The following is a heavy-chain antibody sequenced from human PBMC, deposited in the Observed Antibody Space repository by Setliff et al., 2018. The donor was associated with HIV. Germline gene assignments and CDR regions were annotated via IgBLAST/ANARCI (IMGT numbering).Heavy chain of an antibody. Sequence: LSLTCAVYGGSFSGYYWSWIRQPPGKGLEWIGEINHSGSTNYNPSLKSRVTISVDTSKNQFSLKLSSVTAADTAVYYCARGRSRGTIFGVVTNPFDYWGQGTLVTVSS. J-gene: IGHJ4*02. D-gene: IGHD3-3*01. CDR2: INHSGST. CDR1: GGSFSGYY. V-gene: IGHV4-34*01. CDR3: ARGRSRGTIFGVVTNPFDY.